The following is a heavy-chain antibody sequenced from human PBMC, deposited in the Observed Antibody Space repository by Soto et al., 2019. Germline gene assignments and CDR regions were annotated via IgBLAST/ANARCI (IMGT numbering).Heavy chain of an antibody. Sequence: GASVKVSCKASGYTFTSYGISWVRQAPGQGLEWMGWISAYNGNTNYAQKLQGRVTMTTDTSTSTAYMELRSLRSDDTAVYYCATHHSAELTLYSSSWYGWFDPWGQGTLVTVSS. D-gene: IGHD6-13*01. CDR1: GYTFTSYG. CDR2: ISAYNGNT. V-gene: IGHV1-18*01. J-gene: IGHJ5*02. CDR3: ATHHSAELTLYSSSWYGWFDP.